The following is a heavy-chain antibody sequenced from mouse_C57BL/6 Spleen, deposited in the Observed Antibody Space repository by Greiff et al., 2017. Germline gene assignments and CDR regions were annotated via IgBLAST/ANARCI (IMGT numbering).Heavy chain of an antibody. Sequence: EVKLVESGGGLVKPGGSLKLSCAASGFTFSSYAMSWVRQTPEKRLEWVATISDGGSYTYYPDNVKGRFTISRDNAKNNLYLQMSHLKSEDTAMYYCARDDSNYAWFAYWGQGTLVTVSA. CDR1: GFTFSSYA. CDR2: ISDGGSYT. J-gene: IGHJ3*01. D-gene: IGHD2-5*01. CDR3: ARDDSNYAWFAY. V-gene: IGHV5-4*01.